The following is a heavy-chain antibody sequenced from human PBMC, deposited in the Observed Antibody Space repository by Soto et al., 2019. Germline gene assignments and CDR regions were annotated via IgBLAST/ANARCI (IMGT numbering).Heavy chain of an antibody. CDR2: INPNSGGT. J-gene: IGHJ4*02. V-gene: IGHV1-2*02. D-gene: IGHD2-21*02. Sequence: QVQLVQSGAEVKKPGASVKVSCKASGYTFTGYYMHWVRQAPGQGLEWMGWINPNSGGTNYAQKFQGRVTMSRDTSISTGYMELSRLRSDDTAVYYCARNRVVTAISLGYWGQGNLVTVSS. CDR3: ARNRVVTAISLGY. CDR1: GYTFTGYY.